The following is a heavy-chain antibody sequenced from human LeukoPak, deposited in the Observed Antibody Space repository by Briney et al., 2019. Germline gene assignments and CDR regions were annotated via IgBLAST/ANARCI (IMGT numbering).Heavy chain of an antibody. CDR2: INPSGGST. D-gene: IGHD2-21*02. Sequence: ASVKVSCKASGYTFTSYYMHWVRQAPGQGLEWMGIINPSGGSTSYAQKFQGRVTMTRDTSTSTVYMELSSLRSEDTAVYYCAVAYCGGDCSGAGGHWGQGTLVTVSS. V-gene: IGHV1-46*01. J-gene: IGHJ4*02. CDR1: GYTFTSYY. CDR3: AVAYCGGDCSGAGGH.